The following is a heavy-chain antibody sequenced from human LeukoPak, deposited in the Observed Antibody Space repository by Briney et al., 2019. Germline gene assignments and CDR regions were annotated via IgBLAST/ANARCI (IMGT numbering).Heavy chain of an antibody. CDR3: ARACTSGVCYIDY. CDR1: GGSISSSSYY. V-gene: IGHV4-39*01. D-gene: IGHD2-8*01. CDR2: IYYSGST. J-gene: IGHJ4*02. Sequence: SETLSLSCTVSGGSISSSSYYWGWIRPPPGKGLEWLGSIYYSGSTYYNPSLKSRVTISVDTSKNQFSLKLSSATAADTAVYYCARACTSGVCYIDYWGQGTLVTVSS.